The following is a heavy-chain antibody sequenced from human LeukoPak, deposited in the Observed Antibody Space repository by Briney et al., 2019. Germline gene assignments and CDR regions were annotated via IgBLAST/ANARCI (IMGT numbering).Heavy chain of an antibody. CDR2: ISSSSSTI. Sequence: GGSLRLSCAASGFTFSSYGMHWVRQAPGKELEWVSYISSSSSTIYYADSAKGRFTISRDNAKNSLYLQMNSLRAEDTAVYYCAMYSSSWRLYWGQGTLVTVSS. CDR3: AMYSSSWRLY. CDR1: GFTFSSYG. D-gene: IGHD6-13*01. V-gene: IGHV3-48*04. J-gene: IGHJ4*02.